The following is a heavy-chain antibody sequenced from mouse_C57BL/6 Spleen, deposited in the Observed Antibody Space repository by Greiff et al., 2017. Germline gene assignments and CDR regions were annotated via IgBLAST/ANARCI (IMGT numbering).Heavy chain of an antibody. J-gene: IGHJ2*01. Sequence: VQGVESGAELVKPGASVKLSCKASGYAFSSYWMNWVQQRPGKGLEWIGQIYPGDGDTNYNGKFKGKATMTADKSSSTAYLQLSSLTSEDSAVYCCAMSGTAQATDYFDCGGQGTTLTVSS. CDR3: AMSGTAQATDYFDC. V-gene: IGHV1-80*01. D-gene: IGHD3-2*02. CDR2: IYPGDGDT. CDR1: GYAFSSYW.